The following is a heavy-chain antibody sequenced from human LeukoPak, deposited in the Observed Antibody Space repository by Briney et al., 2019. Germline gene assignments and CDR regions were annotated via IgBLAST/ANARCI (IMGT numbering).Heavy chain of an antibody. Sequence: ASVKFSCKASGYTFTDYYIHWVRQAPGQGLEWMGSINPNSGGTNYAQKFQGRVTMTRDTSISTAYMELSRLRSDDTAVYYCARGIYYDSSGYSPIQHWGQGTLVTVSS. CDR3: ARGIYYDSSGYSPIQH. CDR1: GYTFTDYY. D-gene: IGHD3-22*01. V-gene: IGHV1-2*02. CDR2: INPNSGGT. J-gene: IGHJ1*01.